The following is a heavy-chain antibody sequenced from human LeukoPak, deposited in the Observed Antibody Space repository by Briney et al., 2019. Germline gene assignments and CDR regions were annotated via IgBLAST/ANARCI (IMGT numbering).Heavy chain of an antibody. CDR3: ARHEEEDGYNAKPVDY. Sequence: PSETLSLTCTVSGGSIRSNNYWGWIRQPPGMGLVWIGTIYYSGNTYYNPSLKSRVTISIDTSQNQLSLRLSSVTAADTAVYYCARHEEEDGYNAKPVDYWGQGTLVTVSS. D-gene: IGHD5-24*01. V-gene: IGHV4-39*01. J-gene: IGHJ4*02. CDR2: IYYSGNT. CDR1: GGSIRSNNY.